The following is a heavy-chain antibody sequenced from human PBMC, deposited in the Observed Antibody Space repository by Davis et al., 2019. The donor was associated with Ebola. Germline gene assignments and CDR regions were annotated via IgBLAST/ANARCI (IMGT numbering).Heavy chain of an antibody. J-gene: IGHJ4*02. Sequence: GSLRLSCAASGFIFNDYAMSWVRQAPGKGLEWVSSISGSGGTTYYADSVEGRFTISRDNSRHTVFLQMNSLRAEDTALYYCVKGEGYFDTSGYPFDYWGQGTLVTVSS. CDR2: ISGSGGTT. D-gene: IGHD3-22*01. V-gene: IGHV3-23*01. CDR1: GFIFNDYA. CDR3: VKGEGYFDTSGYPFDY.